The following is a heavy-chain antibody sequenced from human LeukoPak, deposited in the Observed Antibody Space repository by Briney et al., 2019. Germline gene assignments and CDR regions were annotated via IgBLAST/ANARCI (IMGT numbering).Heavy chain of an antibody. D-gene: IGHD3-9*01. CDR1: GFTFSSYG. CDR3: AKDAGPYDILTGSPDFDY. V-gene: IGHV3-30*18. J-gene: IGHJ4*02. CDR2: ISYDGSNK. Sequence: GGSLRLSCAASGFTFSSYGMHWVRQAPGKGLEWVAVISYDGSNKYYADSVKGRYTISRDNSKNTLHLQMNSLRAEDTAVYYCAKDAGPYDILTGSPDFDYWGQGTLVTVSS.